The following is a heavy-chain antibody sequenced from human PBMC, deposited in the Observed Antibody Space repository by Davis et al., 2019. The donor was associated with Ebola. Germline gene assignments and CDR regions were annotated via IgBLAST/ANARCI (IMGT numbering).Heavy chain of an antibody. J-gene: IGHJ6*02. Sequence: ASVKVSCKASGYTFTGYYMHWVRRAPGQGLEWMAIINPNGGSTAYAQKFQGRVTITRDTSTSTVYMEVTRLRSDDTAVYYCARDGPEYYGLDVWGQGTAVTVSS. CDR2: INPNGGST. CDR3: ARDGPEYYGLDV. V-gene: IGHV1-46*01. D-gene: IGHD6-6*01. CDR1: GYTFTGYY.